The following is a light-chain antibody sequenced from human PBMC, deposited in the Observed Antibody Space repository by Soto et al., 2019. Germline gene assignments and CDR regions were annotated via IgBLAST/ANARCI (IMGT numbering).Light chain of an antibody. Sequence: QSALTQPTSVSGSPGQSITISCTENHNDIGTYDYVSWYQQHPGRAPRLLIHGVTTRPSGISDRFSASKSGLTASLTISGLQPEDEADYYCSSFTSNRIYVFGPGTKVTVL. CDR3: SSFTSNRIYV. J-gene: IGLJ1*01. V-gene: IGLV2-14*03. CDR2: GVT. CDR1: HNDIGTYDY.